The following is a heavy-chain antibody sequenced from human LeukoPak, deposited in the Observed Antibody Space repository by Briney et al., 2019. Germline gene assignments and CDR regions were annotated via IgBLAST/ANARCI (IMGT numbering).Heavy chain of an antibody. CDR3: ARLWPTSGFDY. CDR2: IHYNGIT. J-gene: IGHJ4*02. CDR1: GSMYNYY. D-gene: IGHD3-10*01. Sequence: SETLSLTCTVSGSMYNYYWSWIRQPPGKGLEWIGYIHYNGITSYNPSLESRVTMSLDTSENQVSLKLSSVTAADTAVYYCARLWPTSGFDYWGQGTLVTVSS. V-gene: IGHV4-59*12.